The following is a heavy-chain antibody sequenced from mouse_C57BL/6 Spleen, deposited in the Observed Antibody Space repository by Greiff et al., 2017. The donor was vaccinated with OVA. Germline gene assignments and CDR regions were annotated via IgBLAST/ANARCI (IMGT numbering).Heavy chain of an antibody. D-gene: IGHD1-1*01. CDR1: GYAFSSYW. J-gene: IGHJ2*01. Sequence: VQLQQSGAELVKPGASVKISCKASGYAFSSYWMNWVKQRPGKGLEWIGQIYPGDGDTNYNGKFKGKATLTADKSYSTAYMQLSSLTSEDSAVYFCARAYYYGSSFDYWGQGTTLTVSS. CDR2: IYPGDGDT. CDR3: ARAYYYGSSFDY. V-gene: IGHV1-80*01.